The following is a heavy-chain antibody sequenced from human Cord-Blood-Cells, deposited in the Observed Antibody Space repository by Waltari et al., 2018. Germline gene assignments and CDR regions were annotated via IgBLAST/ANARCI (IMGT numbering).Heavy chain of an antibody. CDR3: AREGGDANWFDP. CDR1: GGTFSSSA. CDR2: IIPILGIA. Sequence: QVQLVQSGAEVKKPGSSVKVSCKASGGTFSSSAISRVRQAPGKGREWMGGIIPILGIANYAQKFQGRVTITADESTSTAYMELSSLRSEDTAVYYCAREGGDANWFDPWGQGTLVTVSS. V-gene: IGHV1-69*04. D-gene: IGHD2-21*02. J-gene: IGHJ5*02.